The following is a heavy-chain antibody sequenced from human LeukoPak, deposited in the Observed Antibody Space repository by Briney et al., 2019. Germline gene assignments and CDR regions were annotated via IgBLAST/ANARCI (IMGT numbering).Heavy chain of an antibody. CDR2: IYTSGST. V-gene: IGHV4-61*02. Sequence: SQTLSLTCTVSGGSISSGDYYWSWIRQPAGKGLEWIGRIYTSGSTNYNPSLKSRVTISVDTSKNQFSLKLSSVTAADTAVYYCARSSSGYHNLDYWGQGTEVTVSS. CDR3: ARSSSGYHNLDY. D-gene: IGHD6-13*01. J-gene: IGHJ4*02. CDR1: GGSISSGDYY.